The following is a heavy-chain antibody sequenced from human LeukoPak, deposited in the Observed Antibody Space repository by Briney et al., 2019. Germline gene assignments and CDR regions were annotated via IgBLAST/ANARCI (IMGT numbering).Heavy chain of an antibody. J-gene: IGHJ4*02. CDR2: IYYSGST. V-gene: IGHV4-30-4*01. Sequence: SETLSLTCTVSGGSISSGDYYWSWIRQPPGKGLEWIGYIYYSGSTYYNPSLKSRVTISVDTSKNQFSLKLSSVTAADTAVYYCARGSRDSSGYWALDYWGQGTLVTVSS. D-gene: IGHD3-22*01. CDR1: GGSISSGDYY. CDR3: ARGSRDSSGYWALDY.